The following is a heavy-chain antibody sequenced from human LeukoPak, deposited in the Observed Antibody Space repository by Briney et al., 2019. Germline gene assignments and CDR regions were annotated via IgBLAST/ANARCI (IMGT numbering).Heavy chain of an antibody. J-gene: IGHJ4*02. CDR2: ISYDGSNK. CDR1: GFTFSSYA. CDR3: ARPGLYCSGGICYPFES. V-gene: IGHV3-30*04. D-gene: IGHD2-15*01. Sequence: QSGGSLRLSCAASGFTFSSYAMHWVRQAPGKGLEWVAVISYDGSNKSYADSVKGRFTISRDNAKNSLYLQMNSLRVEDTAVYYCARPGLYCSGGICYPFESWGQGTLVTVSS.